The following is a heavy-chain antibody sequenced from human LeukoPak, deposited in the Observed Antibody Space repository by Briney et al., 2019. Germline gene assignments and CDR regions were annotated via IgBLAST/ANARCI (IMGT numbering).Heavy chain of an antibody. CDR3: ARAPPHIVVVTAVDAFDI. D-gene: IGHD2-21*02. V-gene: IGHV5-51*01. Sequence: PGESLKISCKGSGYSFTSYWIGWVRQMPGKGLEWMGIIYPGDSDTRYSPSFQGQVTISADKSISTAYLQWSSLKASDTAMYYCARAPPHIVVVTAVDAFDIWGQGTMVTVSS. CDR1: GYSFTSYW. CDR2: IYPGDSDT. J-gene: IGHJ3*02.